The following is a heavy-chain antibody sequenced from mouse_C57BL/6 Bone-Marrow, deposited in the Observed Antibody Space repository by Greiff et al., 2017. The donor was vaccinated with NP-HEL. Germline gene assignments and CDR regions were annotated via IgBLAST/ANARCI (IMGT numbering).Heavy chain of an antibody. V-gene: IGHV1-72*01. Sequence: QVQLQQPGAELVKPGASVQLSCKASGYTFTSYWMHWVKQRPGRGLEWIGRIDPNSGGTKYNEKFKSKATLTVDKSSSTAYMQLSSLTSEDSAVYYCARGTITTVVGPGYWDQGTTLTVSS. CDR1: GYTFTSYW. CDR2: IDPNSGGT. CDR3: ARGTITTVVGPGY. J-gene: IGHJ2*01. D-gene: IGHD1-1*01.